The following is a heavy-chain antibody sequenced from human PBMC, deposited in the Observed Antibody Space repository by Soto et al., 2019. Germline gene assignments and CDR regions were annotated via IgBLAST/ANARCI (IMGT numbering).Heavy chain of an antibody. Sequence: QITLKESGPTLVKPTQTLTLTCTFSGFSLSTSGVGVGWIRQPPGKALEWLALIYWDDAKHYSPSLKSRLTITKDTPKNQVVLTMTNMDPVDTATYYRAHKGGGDRILDYWSQGTLVTVSS. V-gene: IGHV2-5*02. CDR3: AHKGGGDRILDY. CDR1: GFSLSTSGVG. CDR2: IYWDDAK. J-gene: IGHJ4*02. D-gene: IGHD3-16*01.